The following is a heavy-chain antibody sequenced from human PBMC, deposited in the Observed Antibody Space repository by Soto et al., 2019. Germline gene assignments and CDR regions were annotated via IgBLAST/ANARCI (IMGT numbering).Heavy chain of an antibody. V-gene: IGHV3-48*03. Sequence: EVQLVESGGGLVQPGGSLRLSCAASGFIFSNYEMNWVRQAPGKGLEWVSYISSGAKTTYYAESVKGRFTISRDNARNSLFLQMNSLRAEDAAIYYCASARSSVGAPGGFIEFWGQGTLVTVSS. CDR2: ISSGAKTT. CDR1: GFIFSNYE. CDR3: ASARSSVGAPGGFIEF. J-gene: IGHJ4*02. D-gene: IGHD1-26*01.